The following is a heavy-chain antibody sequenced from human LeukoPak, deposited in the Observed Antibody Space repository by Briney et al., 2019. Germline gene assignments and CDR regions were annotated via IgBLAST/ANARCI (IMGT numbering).Heavy chain of an antibody. J-gene: IGHJ4*02. V-gene: IGHV3-48*01. Sequence: GGSLRLSCAASGFTFSSYNMNWVRQAPGKGPEWISYISSTSNTMYYADSVKGRFTISRDNSKNTLYLRVNSLSAEDTAVYYCAKSRGYYYEKSGPADYWGQGTLVTVSS. D-gene: IGHD3-22*01. CDR1: GFTFSSYN. CDR2: ISSTSNTM. CDR3: AKSRGYYYEKSGPADY.